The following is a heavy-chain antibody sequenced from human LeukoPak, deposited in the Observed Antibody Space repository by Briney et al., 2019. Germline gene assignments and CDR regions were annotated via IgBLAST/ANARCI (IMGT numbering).Heavy chain of an antibody. D-gene: IGHD4-17*01. CDR2: IYYSGST. Sequence: SETLSLTCTVSGGSISSGGYYWSWIRQHPEKGLEWIGYIYYSGSTYYNPSLKSRVTISVDTSKNQFSLKLSSVTAADTAVYYCARAGLYGDYADTYAFDIWGQGTMVTVSS. CDR3: ARAGLYGDYADTYAFDI. V-gene: IGHV4-31*03. J-gene: IGHJ3*02. CDR1: GGSISSGGYY.